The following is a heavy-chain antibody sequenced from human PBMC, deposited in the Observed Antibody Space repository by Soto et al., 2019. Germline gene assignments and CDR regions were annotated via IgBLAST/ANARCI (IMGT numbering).Heavy chain of an antibody. CDR3: AIACAALFRGSIGVFDY. J-gene: IGHJ4*02. CDR2: INHSGTV. CDR1: GGDFNGYY. D-gene: IGHD3-10*01. Sequence: QVHLQQWGAGLLKPSETLSLTCAVNGGDFNGYYWTWISQSPGKGLQWIGEINHSGTVDYNPSLKCRVTFSIYTSKKQFSLTLTSVTAADTAVYYCAIACAALFRGSIGVFDYWGQGTLVTVSA. V-gene: IGHV4-34*01.